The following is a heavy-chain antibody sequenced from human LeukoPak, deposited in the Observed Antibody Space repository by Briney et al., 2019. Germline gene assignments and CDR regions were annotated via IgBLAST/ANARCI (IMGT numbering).Heavy chain of an antibody. D-gene: IGHD2-15*01. Sequence: RSLRLSCAASGFTFRRYAMHWVRQAPGKGLEWVAALSFDETYKFYADSVRGRFIISRDNSNNTLSLEMNSLRTEDTAVYFCARGKGGPFKYWGQGTLVTVSS. CDR2: LSFDETYK. CDR1: GFTFRRYA. V-gene: IGHV3-30*01. CDR3: ARGKGGPFKY. J-gene: IGHJ4*02.